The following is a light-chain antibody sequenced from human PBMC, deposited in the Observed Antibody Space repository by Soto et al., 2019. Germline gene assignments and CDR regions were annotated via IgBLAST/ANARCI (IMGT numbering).Light chain of an antibody. CDR2: DAS. V-gene: IGKV1-33*01. CDR3: QQYENLPT. Sequence: IQLTQAPCSLSASVGDSVTITCQASQNINNYLNWYQQKPGRAPKLLIYDASNLEAGVPSRFRGSGSGTDFTFTISRLQPEDIATYYCQQYENLPTFGQGTRLEIK. J-gene: IGKJ5*01. CDR1: QNINNY.